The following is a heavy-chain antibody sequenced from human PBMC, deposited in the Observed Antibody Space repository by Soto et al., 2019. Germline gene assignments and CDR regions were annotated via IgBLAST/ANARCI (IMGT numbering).Heavy chain of an antibody. CDR2: INAGNGNT. CDR1: GYTFTSYA. V-gene: IGHV1-3*01. CDR3: ATGSLLEWFDY. J-gene: IGHJ4*02. D-gene: IGHD3-3*01. Sequence: ASVKVSCKASGYTFTSYAMHWVRQAPGQRLEWMGWINAGNGNTKYSQKFQGRVTMTEDTSTDTAYMELSSLRSEDTAVYYCATGSLLEWFDYWGQGTLVTVSS.